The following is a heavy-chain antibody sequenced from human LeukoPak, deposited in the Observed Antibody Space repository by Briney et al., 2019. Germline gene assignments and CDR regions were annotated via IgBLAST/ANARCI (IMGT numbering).Heavy chain of an antibody. J-gene: IGHJ3*02. D-gene: IGHD2-15*01. V-gene: IGHV3-21*01. CDR3: ARDSPICSGGSCYSTLKHDAFDI. CDR1: GFIFSSYS. CDR2: IRSSSSFI. Sequence: GGSLRLSCAASGFIFSSYSMNWVRQAPGKGLEWVSSIRSSSSFIYYADSVKGRFTISRDNAKNSLFLQMNSLRDEDTAVYYCARDSPICSGGSCYSTLKHDAFDIWGQGTMVTVSS.